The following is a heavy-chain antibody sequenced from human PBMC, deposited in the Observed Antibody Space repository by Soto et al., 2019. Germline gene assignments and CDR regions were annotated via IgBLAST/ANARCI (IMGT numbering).Heavy chain of an antibody. Sequence: QITLRESGPTLVQPTQTLTLTCTLSGVSLSTSGEGVGWIRQPPGKALEWLALIYWEDDKRFSPSLKGRLAITRDISKNQVVMPMTDMAPEDTGIYYCAHRQRTVVVGAPFDLWGQGSQVTVSS. V-gene: IGHV2-5*02. D-gene: IGHD2-15*01. CDR3: AHRQRTVVVGAPFDL. CDR2: IYWEDDK. CDR1: GVSLSTSGEG. J-gene: IGHJ4*02.